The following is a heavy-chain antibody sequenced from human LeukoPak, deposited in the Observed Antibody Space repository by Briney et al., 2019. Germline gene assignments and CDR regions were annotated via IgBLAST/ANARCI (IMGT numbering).Heavy chain of an antibody. CDR1: GGTFSSYA. V-gene: IGHV1-69*05. CDR2: IIPIVGTA. CDR3: ARGANWFDP. J-gene: IGHJ5*02. Sequence: SVKVSCKASGGTFSSYAISWVRQAPGQGLEWMGGIIPIVGTANYAQKLQGRVTMTTDTSTSTAYMELRSLRSDDTAVYYCARGANWFDPWGQGTLVTVSS. D-gene: IGHD3-16*01.